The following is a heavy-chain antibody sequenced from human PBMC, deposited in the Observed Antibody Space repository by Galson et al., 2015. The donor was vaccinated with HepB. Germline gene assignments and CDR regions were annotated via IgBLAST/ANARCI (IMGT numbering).Heavy chain of an antibody. D-gene: IGHD2-8*01. Sequence: LSLTCGVSGMSVSDFFWGWVRLAPGKGLEWIGESTHRGRTNSNPSLKSRVTFSVDLSKNQFSLNLTSVTAADTAVYYCARVAGAGMLDYWGQGAQVLVSP. CDR3: ARVAGAGMLDY. CDR1: GMSVSDFF. CDR2: STHRGRT. J-gene: IGHJ4*01. V-gene: IGHV4-34*01.